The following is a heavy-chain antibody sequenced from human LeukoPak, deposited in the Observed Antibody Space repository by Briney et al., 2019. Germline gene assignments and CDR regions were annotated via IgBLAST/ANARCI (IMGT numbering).Heavy chain of an antibody. CDR2: IIPILGIA. Sequence: GASVKVSCKASGGTFSSYAISWVRRAPGQGLEWMGRIIPILGIANYAQKFQGRVTITADKSTSTAYMELSSLRSEDTAVYYCARDFSEAWYLDYWGQGTLVTVSS. J-gene: IGHJ4*02. D-gene: IGHD2-21*01. CDR1: GGTFSSYA. CDR3: ARDFSEAWYLDY. V-gene: IGHV1-69*04.